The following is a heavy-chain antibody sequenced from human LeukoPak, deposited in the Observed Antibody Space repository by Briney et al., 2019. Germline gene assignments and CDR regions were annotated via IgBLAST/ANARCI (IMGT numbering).Heavy chain of an antibody. J-gene: IGHJ4*02. D-gene: IGHD6-13*01. CDR2: IYYSGST. Sequence: SETLSLACTVSGGSISSSSYYWGWIRQPPGKGLEWIGSIYYSGSTYYNPSLKSRVTISVDTSKNQFSLKLSSVTAADTAVYYCASPRPVENRYSSSWYFDYWGQGTLVTVSS. CDR3: ASPRPVENRYSSSWYFDY. CDR1: GGSISSSSYY. V-gene: IGHV4-39*01.